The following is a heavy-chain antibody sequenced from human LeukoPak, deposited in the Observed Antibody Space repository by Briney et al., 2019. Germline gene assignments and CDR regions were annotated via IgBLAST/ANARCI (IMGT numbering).Heavy chain of an antibody. Sequence: GGSLRLSCAASGFTFSSYGMSWVRQAPGKGLEWVSAISGSGGSTYYADSVKGRFTISRDNSKTTLYLQMNSLRAEDTAVYYCAKPHYYDTSGSDYWGQGTLVSVSS. CDR1: GFTFSSYG. CDR3: AKPHYYDTSGSDY. J-gene: IGHJ4*02. D-gene: IGHD3-22*01. CDR2: ISGSGGST. V-gene: IGHV3-23*01.